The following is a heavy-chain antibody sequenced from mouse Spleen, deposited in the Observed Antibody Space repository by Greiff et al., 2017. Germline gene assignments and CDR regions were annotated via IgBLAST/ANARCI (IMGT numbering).Heavy chain of an antibody. CDR3: ARYYGSIPMDY. CDR1: GFTFSDYG. CDR2: ISSGSSTI. J-gene: IGHJ4*01. D-gene: IGHD1-1*01. V-gene: IGHV5-17*01. Sequence: DVKLVESGGGLVKPGGSLKLSCAASGFTFSDYGMHWVRQAPEKGLEWVAYISSGSSTIYYEDTVKGRFTISRDNAKNTLFLQMTSLRSEDTAMYYCARYYGSIPMDYWGQGTSVTVSS.